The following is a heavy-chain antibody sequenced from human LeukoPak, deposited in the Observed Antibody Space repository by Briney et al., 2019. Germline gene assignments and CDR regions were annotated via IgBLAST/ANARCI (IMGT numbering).Heavy chain of an antibody. J-gene: IGHJ5*02. CDR1: GFTYSIYA. CDR2: ITGSGGIT. V-gene: IGHV3-23*01. CDR3: AKGCVSANCNEVRWLDP. Sequence: GRSLRLSCAASGFTYSIYAMSWVRQVPGKGLEWVSAITGSGGITYYADSVMGRFSISRDNSKNTLYLQMDSLRAEDTAVYYCAKGCVSANCNEVRWLDPWGQGTLVTASS. D-gene: IGHD1-1*01.